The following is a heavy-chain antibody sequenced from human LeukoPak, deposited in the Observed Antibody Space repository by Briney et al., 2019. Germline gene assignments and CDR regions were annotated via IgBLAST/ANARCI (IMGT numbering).Heavy chain of an antibody. CDR1: GFTFSSYG. Sequence: GGSLRLSCAASGFTFSSYGMSWVRQAPGKGLEWVANIKQDGSEKYYVDSVKGRFTISRDNAKNSLYLQMNSLRAEDTAVYYCARERYYYGSGSYYLDYWGQGTLVTVSS. CDR2: IKQDGSEK. CDR3: ARERYYYGSGSYYLDY. D-gene: IGHD3-10*01. J-gene: IGHJ4*02. V-gene: IGHV3-7*01.